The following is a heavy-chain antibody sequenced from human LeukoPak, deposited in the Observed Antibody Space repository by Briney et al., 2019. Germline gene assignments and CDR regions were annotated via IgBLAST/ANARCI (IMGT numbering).Heavy chain of an antibody. CDR3: ARGSEYSSGWLSDY. V-gene: IGHV3-48*02. J-gene: IGHJ4*02. D-gene: IGHD6-19*01. Sequence: PGGSLRLSCAASGFTFSSYSMNWVRQAPGKGLEWVSYISSSSSIIYYADSVKGRFTISRDNAKNSLYLQMNSLRDEDTAVYYCARGSEYSSGWLSDYWGQGTLVTVSS. CDR1: GFTFSSYS. CDR2: ISSSSSII.